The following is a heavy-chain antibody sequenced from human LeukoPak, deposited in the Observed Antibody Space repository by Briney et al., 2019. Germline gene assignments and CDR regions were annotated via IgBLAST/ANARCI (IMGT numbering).Heavy chain of an antibody. CDR1: GGSISSSDYY. D-gene: IGHD6-6*01. CDR2: VYYTGST. CDR3: ARHFAYSSSSYFDY. V-gene: IGHV4-61*05. Sequence: SETLSLTCTVSGGSISSSDYYWGWIRQPPGRGLEWIGYVYYTGSTNYNPSLKSRVTMSEDKSKNQFSLRLYSVTVADTAVYYCARHFAYSSSSYFDYWGQGSLVTVSS. J-gene: IGHJ4*02.